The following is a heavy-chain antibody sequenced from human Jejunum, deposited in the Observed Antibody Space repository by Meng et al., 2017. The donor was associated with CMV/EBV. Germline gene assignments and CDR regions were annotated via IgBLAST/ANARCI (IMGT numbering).Heavy chain of an antibody. CDR1: GGSFSGYY. D-gene: IGHD2-2*01. V-gene: IGHV4-34*01. CDR2: INHSGSA. J-gene: IGHJ5*01. CDR3: ARYYCASSNCYPFDS. Sequence: YGGSFSGYYWSWIHQSPGQGLEWIGQINHSGSANYNPSLRRRVTISEDTSKNQFSLRLTSVTAADTATYYCARYYCASSNCYPFDSWGQGELVTVSS.